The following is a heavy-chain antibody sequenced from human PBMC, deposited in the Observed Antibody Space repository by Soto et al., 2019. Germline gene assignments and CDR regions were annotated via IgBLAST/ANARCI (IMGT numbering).Heavy chain of an antibody. J-gene: IGHJ3*02. Sequence: GGSLRLSCTGSGLTFSSYGMSWVSKGPGKGLEWVSFISNGGDATHFADAVKGRFTISRYNSKNTLYLQMNSLRAEATAVYDCAREIPTGLRPEAFDIWGQGTMFTVSS. CDR3: AREIPTGLRPEAFDI. V-gene: IGHV3-23*01. D-gene: IGHD2-15*01. CDR1: GLTFSSYG. CDR2: ISNGGDAT.